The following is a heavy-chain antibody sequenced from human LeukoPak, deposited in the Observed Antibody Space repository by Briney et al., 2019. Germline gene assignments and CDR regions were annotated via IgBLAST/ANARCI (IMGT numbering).Heavy chain of an antibody. J-gene: IGHJ4*02. D-gene: IGHD3-3*01. Sequence: SETLSLTCTVSGGSISSYYWSWIRQPPGKGLGWIGYIYYSGSTNYNPSLKSRVTISVDTSKNQFSMKLTSVTAADTAVYFCARQDYDFWSGYYDYWGQGTLVTVSS. CDR3: ARQDYDFWSGYYDY. CDR2: IYYSGST. CDR1: GGSISSYY. V-gene: IGHV4-59*08.